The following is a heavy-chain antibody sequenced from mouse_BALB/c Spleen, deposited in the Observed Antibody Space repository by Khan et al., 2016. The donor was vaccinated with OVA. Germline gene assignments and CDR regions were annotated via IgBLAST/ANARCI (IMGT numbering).Heavy chain of an antibody. Sequence: QVQLQQSGGDLVRPGASVKLSCKTSGYIFTSYWIHWVKQWSGQGLEWIARIYPGTGSIYYNENFKDKATLTADISSSTAYMQLGSLKSEDSAVYLGARGSGFGNYFDYWGQGTLVTVSA. CDR2: IYPGTGSI. V-gene: IGHV1S132*01. J-gene: IGHJ3*01. D-gene: IGHD2-1*01. CDR1: GYIFTSYW. CDR3: ARGSGFGNYFDY.